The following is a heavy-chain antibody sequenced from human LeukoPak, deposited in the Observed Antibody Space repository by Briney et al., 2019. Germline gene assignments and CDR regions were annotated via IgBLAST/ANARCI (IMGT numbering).Heavy chain of an antibody. J-gene: IGHJ3*02. D-gene: IGHD5-24*01. V-gene: IGHV1-69*01. CDR3: ARDMGDGYNPDAFDI. Sequence: AASVKVSCKASGGTFSSYAISWVRQAPGQGLEWMGGIIPIFGTANYAQKFQGRVTITADESTSTAYMELSSLRSEDTAVYYCARDMGDGYNPDAFDIWGQGTMVTVSS. CDR1: GGTFSSYA. CDR2: IIPIFGTA.